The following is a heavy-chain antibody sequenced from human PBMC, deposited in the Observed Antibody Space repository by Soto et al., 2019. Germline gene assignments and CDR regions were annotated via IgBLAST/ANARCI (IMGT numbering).Heavy chain of an antibody. Sequence: ASVKVSCKAAGYTFANYYIHWVRQAPGQGLEWMGLIKPTDGSTTYAQKFQGRVTMTTDTSASTAYMELTSLRSEDTAVYYCARDFSMVVVAPGYWGQGTLVTVS. V-gene: IGHV1-46*01. CDR2: IKPTDGST. CDR1: GYTFANYY. D-gene: IGHD3-22*01. CDR3: ARDFSMVVVAPGY. J-gene: IGHJ4*02.